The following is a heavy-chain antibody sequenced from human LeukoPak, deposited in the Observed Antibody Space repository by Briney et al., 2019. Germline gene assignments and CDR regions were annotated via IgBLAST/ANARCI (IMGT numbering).Heavy chain of an antibody. D-gene: IGHD5-24*01. Sequence: VSAISGSGGSTYYADSVKGRFTISRDNSKNTLYLQMNSLRAEDTAVYYCAKTADGYNYFDYWGQGTLVTVSS. CDR2: ISGSGGST. J-gene: IGHJ4*02. CDR3: AKTADGYNYFDY. V-gene: IGHV3-23*01.